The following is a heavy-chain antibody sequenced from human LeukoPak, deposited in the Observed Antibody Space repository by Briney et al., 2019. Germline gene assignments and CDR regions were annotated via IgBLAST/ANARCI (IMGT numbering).Heavy chain of an antibody. Sequence: PGGSLRLSCAASGFTFSSYAMHWVRQAPGKGLEWVAVISYGGSNKYYADSVKGRFNISRDNSKNPLDLQMNGLRSEDAAVYYCARYGQPEGYYDSSARDAFDIWGEGTMVTVSS. V-gene: IGHV3-30*01. CDR1: GFTFSSYA. D-gene: IGHD3-22*01. CDR2: ISYGGSNK. J-gene: IGHJ3*02. CDR3: ARYGQPEGYYDSSARDAFDI.